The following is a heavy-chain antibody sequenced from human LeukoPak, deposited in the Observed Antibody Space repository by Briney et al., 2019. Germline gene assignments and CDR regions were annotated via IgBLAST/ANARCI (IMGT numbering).Heavy chain of an antibody. CDR3: AKVNLCYYGMDV. J-gene: IGHJ6*02. V-gene: IGHV3-30*18. CDR1: GFTFSSYG. CDR2: ISYDGSNK. Sequence: RGSLRLSCAASGFTFSSYGMHWVRQAPGKGLEWVAVISYDGSNKYYADSVKGRFTISRDNSKNTLYLQMNSLRAEDTAVYYCAKVNLCYYGMDVWGQGTPVTVSS.